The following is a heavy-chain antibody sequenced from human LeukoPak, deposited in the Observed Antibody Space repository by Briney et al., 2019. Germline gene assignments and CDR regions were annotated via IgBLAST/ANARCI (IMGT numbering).Heavy chain of an antibody. V-gene: IGHV4-34*01. J-gene: IGHJ4*02. Sequence: SETLSLTCAVYGGPFSGYYCSWIRQPPGKGLEWIGEINHSGSANYNPSLKSRVTISVDMSKNQFSLKLSSVTAADTAVYYCARARGDYYDSSGYYSAFDYWGQGTLVTVSS. CDR3: ARARGDYYDSSGYYSAFDY. CDR1: GGPFSGYY. D-gene: IGHD3-22*01. CDR2: INHSGSA.